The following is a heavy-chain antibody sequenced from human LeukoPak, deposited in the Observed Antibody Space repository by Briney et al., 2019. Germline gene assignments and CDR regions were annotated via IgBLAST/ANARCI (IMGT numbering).Heavy chain of an antibody. CDR3: AKEDYYYTDV. CDR2: ISSSRSII. V-gene: IGHV3-11*01. Sequence: GGSLRLSCAASGFTFTDYYMSWIRQAPGKGLEWVSYISSSRSIINYADSVKGRFTISRDNAKKSLYLQMNSLRAEDTALYYCAKEDYYYTDVWGKGTTVTVSS. J-gene: IGHJ6*03. CDR1: GFTFTDYY.